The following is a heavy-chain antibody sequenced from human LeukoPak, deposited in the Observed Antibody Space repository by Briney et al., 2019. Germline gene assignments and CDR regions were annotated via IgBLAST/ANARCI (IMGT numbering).Heavy chain of an antibody. Sequence: GGSLRLSCAASGFTVSSNYMSWVRQAPGKGLEWVSVIHSGGSTYYADSVKGRFTISRDNSKNTLYLQMNSLRAEDTAVYYCARAATYYYDSSGYYYFDYWGQGTLVTVSS. CDR3: ARAATYYYDSSGYYYFDY. CDR1: GFTVSSNY. J-gene: IGHJ4*02. D-gene: IGHD3-22*01. CDR2: IHSGGST. V-gene: IGHV3-66*01.